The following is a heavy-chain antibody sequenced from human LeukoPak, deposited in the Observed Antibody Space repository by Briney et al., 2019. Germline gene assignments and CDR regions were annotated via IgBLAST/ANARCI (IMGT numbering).Heavy chain of an antibody. J-gene: IGHJ4*02. CDR1: GFTFSSYA. D-gene: IGHD7-27*01. CDR3: AGSLGPLTEY. V-gene: IGHV3-30*09. CDR2: ISYDGTNK. Sequence: GRSLRLSCAASGFTFSSYAMHWVRQAPGKGLEWVAIISYDGTNKNYTDSVKGRFAISRDNSKNTLYLQMTSLRVEDTAVYYCAGSLGPLTEYWGQGTLVTVSS.